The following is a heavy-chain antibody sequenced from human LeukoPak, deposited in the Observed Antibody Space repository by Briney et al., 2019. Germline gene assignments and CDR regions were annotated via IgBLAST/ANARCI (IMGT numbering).Heavy chain of an antibody. CDR2: INPNSGGT. J-gene: IGHJ4*02. D-gene: IGHD5-18*01. CDR3: ARRRYSYGGFDY. CDR1: GYTFTGYY. Sequence: GASVKVSCKASGYTFTGYYMHWVRQAPGQGLEWMGRINPNSGGTNYAQKFQGRVTMTRDTSISTAYMELSRLRSDDTAVYYCARRRYSYGGFDYWGQGTLVTVSS. V-gene: IGHV1-2*06.